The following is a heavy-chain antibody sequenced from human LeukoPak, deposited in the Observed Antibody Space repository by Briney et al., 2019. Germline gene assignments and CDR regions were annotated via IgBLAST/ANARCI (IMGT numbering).Heavy chain of an antibody. CDR1: GGSFSGYY. CDR2: IYYSGST. J-gene: IGHJ6*02. D-gene: IGHD5-18*01. Sequence: SETLSLTCAVYGGSFSGYYWSWIRQPPGKGLEWIGYIYYSGSTNYNPSLKSRVTISVDTSKNQFSLKLSSVTAADTAVYYCARRGAMVDAMQYYYYGMDVWGQGTTVTVSS. V-gene: IGHV4-59*01. CDR3: ARRGAMVDAMQYYYYGMDV.